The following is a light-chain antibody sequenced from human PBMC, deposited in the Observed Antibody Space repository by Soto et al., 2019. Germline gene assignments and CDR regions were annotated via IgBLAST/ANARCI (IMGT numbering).Light chain of an antibody. CDR1: QSISTY. CDR2: AAS. J-gene: IGKJ2*01. Sequence: DTRMTQSPSSLSASVGDRVTITCRASQSISTYLNWYQQKPGKAPKLLIYAASSLQSGVPSRFGGSESGTDFTLTISSLQPEDFATYYCQQSYSTPRTFGQGTKLEIK. CDR3: QQSYSTPRT. V-gene: IGKV1-39*01.